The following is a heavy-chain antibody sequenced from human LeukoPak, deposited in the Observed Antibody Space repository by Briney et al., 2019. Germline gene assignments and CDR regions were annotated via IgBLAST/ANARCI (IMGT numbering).Heavy chain of an antibody. CDR2: ISYDGTYK. CDR3: ARQDGFGGRFDY. V-gene: IGHV3-30*03. Sequence: PGGSLRLSCAASGFTFSSYGMHWVRQAPGKGLEWVAVISYDGTYKYLANSVKGRFTISRDNSKNTLYLQMTSLRAEDTAVYYCARQDGFGGRFDYWGQGTLATVSS. CDR1: GFTFSSYG. D-gene: IGHD3-10*01. J-gene: IGHJ4*02.